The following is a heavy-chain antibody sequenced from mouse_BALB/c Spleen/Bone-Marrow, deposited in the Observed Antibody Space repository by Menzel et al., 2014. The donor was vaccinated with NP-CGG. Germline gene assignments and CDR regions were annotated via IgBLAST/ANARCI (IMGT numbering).Heavy chain of an antibody. CDR2: IWSDGST. Sequence: QVQLKDSGPGLVAPSQSLSITCTISGFSLTSYGVHWVRQPPGKGLEWLVVIWSDGSTTYNSALKSSLSISKDNSKSQVFLKMNSLQTDDTAMYYCARHSGGNYGYAMDYWGQGTSVTVSS. V-gene: IGHV2-6-1*01. D-gene: IGHD2-1*01. CDR1: GFSLTSYG. J-gene: IGHJ4*01. CDR3: ARHSGGNYGYAMDY.